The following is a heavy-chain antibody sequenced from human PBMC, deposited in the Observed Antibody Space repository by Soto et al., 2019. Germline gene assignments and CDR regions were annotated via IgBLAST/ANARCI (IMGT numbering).Heavy chain of an antibody. CDR2: ISYDGNNK. CDR1: GFTFSRYT. V-gene: IGHV3-30-3*01. CDR3: ASVYGYSSGWYEY. J-gene: IGHJ4*02. D-gene: IGHD6-19*01. Sequence: QVQLVESGGGVVQPGRSLRLSCAASGFTFSRYTMHWVRQPPGKGLEWVALISYDGNNKYYAEYVKGRFTISRDSSKSTLYLQMNNLRTEDTAVYYCASVYGYSSGWYEYWGQGNLVTVSS.